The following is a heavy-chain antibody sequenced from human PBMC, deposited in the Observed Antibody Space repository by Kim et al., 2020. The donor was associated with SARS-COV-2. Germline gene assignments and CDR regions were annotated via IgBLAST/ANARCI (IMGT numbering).Heavy chain of an antibody. Sequence: GGSLRLSCAASGFSFSHAWMSWIRQAPGKGLEWVGRIKSKTDGETTDYAAPVKGRFTISRDDSKNTLYLQMNSLKTEDTAVYYCTPVGYCSGGSCPAGDYWGQGTLVTVPS. V-gene: IGHV3-15*01. CDR2: IKSKTDGETT. J-gene: IGHJ4*02. D-gene: IGHD2-15*01. CDR1: GFSFSHAW. CDR3: TPVGYCSGGSCPAGDY.